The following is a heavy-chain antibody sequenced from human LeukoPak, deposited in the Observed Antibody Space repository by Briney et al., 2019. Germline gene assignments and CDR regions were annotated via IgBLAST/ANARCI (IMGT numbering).Heavy chain of an antibody. Sequence: GASVKVSCKASGYNFNDYYLHWVRQAPGQGLEWMGWISPESGVTKFAQKFQGRVAMTRDRSISTVYMDLFTLRSDDTAVYFRARGRWTVTGSFDPWGQGTLVTVSS. CDR3: ARGRWTVTGSFDP. D-gene: IGHD5-18*01. CDR1: GYNFNDYY. CDR2: ISPESGVT. V-gene: IGHV1-2*02. J-gene: IGHJ5*02.